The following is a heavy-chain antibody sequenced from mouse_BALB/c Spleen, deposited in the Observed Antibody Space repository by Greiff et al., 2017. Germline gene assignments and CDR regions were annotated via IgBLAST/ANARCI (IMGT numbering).Heavy chain of an antibody. CDR2: IWSGGST. J-gene: IGHJ2*01. V-gene: IGHV2-4-1*01. Sequence: VQLQQSGPGLVQPSQSLSITCTVSGFSLTSYGVHWVRQSPGKGLEWLGVIWSGGSTDSNAAFISRLSISKDNSKSQVFFKMNSLQADDTAIYYCARNWYYFDYWGQGTTLTVSS. CDR1: GFSLTSYG. CDR3: ARNWYYFDY.